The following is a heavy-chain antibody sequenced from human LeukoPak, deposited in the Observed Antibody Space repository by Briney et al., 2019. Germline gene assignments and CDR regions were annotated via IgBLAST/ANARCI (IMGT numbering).Heavy chain of an antibody. V-gene: IGHV3-48*03. CDR1: RFTFSSYE. J-gene: IGHJ4*02. CDR3: ARGGYDFWSGYPLDY. Sequence: GGSLRLSCAASRFTFSSYEMNWVRQAPGKGLEWVSYISSSGSTIYYADSVKGRFTISRDNAKNSLYLQMNSLRAEDTAVYYCARGGYDFWSGYPLDYWGQGTLVTVSS. D-gene: IGHD3-3*01. CDR2: ISSSGSTI.